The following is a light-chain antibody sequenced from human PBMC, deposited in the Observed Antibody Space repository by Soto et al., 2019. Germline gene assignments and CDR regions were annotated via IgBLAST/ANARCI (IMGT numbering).Light chain of an antibody. Sequence: EIVLTQSPGTLSLSPGERATLSCRASQSVSSSYLAWYQQKPGQAPRLLIYGASSRATGIPGRFSGSGSGTDFTLTIRRLEPEDFAVYYCQQYGRSPFTFGSGNKVDIK. V-gene: IGKV3-20*01. CDR1: QSVSSSY. CDR2: GAS. J-gene: IGKJ3*01. CDR3: QQYGRSPFT.